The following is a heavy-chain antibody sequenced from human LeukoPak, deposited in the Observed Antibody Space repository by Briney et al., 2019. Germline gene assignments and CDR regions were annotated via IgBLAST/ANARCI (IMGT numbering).Heavy chain of an antibody. V-gene: IGHV1-8*01. CDR3: ARGVASSSWYNYYYYYMDV. Sequence: ASVKVSCKASGYTFTSYDINWVRQATGQGLAWMGWMNPNSGNTGYAQKFQGRVTMTRNTSISTAYMELSSLRSEDTAVYYCARGVASSSWYNYYYYYMDVWGKGATVTVSS. CDR2: MNPNSGNT. D-gene: IGHD6-13*01. J-gene: IGHJ6*03. CDR1: GYTFTSYD.